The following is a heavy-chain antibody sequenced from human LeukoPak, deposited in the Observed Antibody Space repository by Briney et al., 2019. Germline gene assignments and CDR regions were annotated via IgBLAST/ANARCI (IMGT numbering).Heavy chain of an antibody. V-gene: IGHV3-66*01. CDR2: IYSGGST. J-gene: IGHJ3*02. D-gene: IGHD3-22*01. Sequence: PGGSLRLSCAASGFTVSSNYMSWVRQAPGKGLEWVSVIYSGGSTYYADSVKGRFTISRDNSKNTLYLQMNSLRAEDTAVYYCARDMIGRTYDAFDIWGQGTMVTVSS. CDR3: ARDMIGRTYDAFDI. CDR1: GFTVSSNY.